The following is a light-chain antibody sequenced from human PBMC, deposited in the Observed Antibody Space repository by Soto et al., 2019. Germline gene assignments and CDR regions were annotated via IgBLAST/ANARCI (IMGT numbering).Light chain of an antibody. CDR3: SSFTSTSAVV. V-gene: IGLV2-14*01. Sequence: QSVLTQPASVSGSPGLSITISCTGTSSDIGAYNYVSWYQQHPGKAPQLMIYDVTYRPSGVSNRFSGSKSGNTASLTISGLQAEDEADYYCSSFTSTSAVVFGGGTKVTVL. CDR1: SSDIGAYNY. CDR2: DVT. J-gene: IGLJ2*01.